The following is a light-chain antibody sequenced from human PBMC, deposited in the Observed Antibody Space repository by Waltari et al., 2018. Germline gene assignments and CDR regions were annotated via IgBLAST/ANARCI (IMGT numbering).Light chain of an antibody. CDR2: AAS. Sequence: DIQMTQSPSSLSATVRSRITITCRASHSISSYLNWYQEKPGNAPRLLFYAASSLQSVVPSRFSGRGCATDFTLTISRLQPEDFATYYCQQSYSYWYTFGQGTKLEIK. J-gene: IGKJ2*01. CDR1: HSISSY. CDR3: QQSYSYWYT. V-gene: IGKV1-39*01.